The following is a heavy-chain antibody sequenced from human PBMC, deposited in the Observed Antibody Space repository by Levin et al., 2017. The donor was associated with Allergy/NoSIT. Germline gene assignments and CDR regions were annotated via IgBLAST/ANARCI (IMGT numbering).Heavy chain of an antibody. CDR1: GGSISNYH. V-gene: IGHV4-59*01. Sequence: SETLSLTCTVSGGSISNYHWSWIRQPPGKGLEWIGYIYYSGFTNYNPSLKSRVTISVDTSKNQFSLKLSSVTAADTAVYHCARGSRYTDYWGQGTLVTVSS. J-gene: IGHJ4*02. D-gene: IGHD3-9*01. CDR3: ARGSRYTDY. CDR2: IYYSGFT.